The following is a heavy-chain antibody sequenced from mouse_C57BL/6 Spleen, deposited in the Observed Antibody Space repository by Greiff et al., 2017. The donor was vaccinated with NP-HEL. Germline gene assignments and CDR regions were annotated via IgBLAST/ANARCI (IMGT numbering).Heavy chain of an antibody. CDR3: ARSDGYPFAY. J-gene: IGHJ3*01. Sequence: VQVVESGAELARPGASVKLSCKASGYTFTSYGISWVKQRTGQGLEWIGEIYPRSGNTYYNEKFKGKATLTADKSSSTAYMELRSLTSEDSAVYFCARSDGYPFAYWGQGTLVTVSA. CDR1: GYTFTSYG. D-gene: IGHD2-3*01. V-gene: IGHV1-81*01. CDR2: IYPRSGNT.